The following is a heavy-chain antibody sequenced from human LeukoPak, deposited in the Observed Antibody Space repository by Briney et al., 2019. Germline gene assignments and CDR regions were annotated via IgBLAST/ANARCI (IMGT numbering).Heavy chain of an antibody. CDR1: GFSFSSSW. V-gene: IGHV3-74*01. Sequence: GGSLGLSCAASGFSFSSSWMYWVRQAPGKGLEWVSRIYIDGSRTSYAASVKGRFTISRDNAQNTLSLQMNSLRAEDTAVYYCASELRLGHWGQGILVTVSS. CDR2: IYIDGSRT. J-gene: IGHJ4*02. D-gene: IGHD3-16*01. CDR3: ASELRLGH.